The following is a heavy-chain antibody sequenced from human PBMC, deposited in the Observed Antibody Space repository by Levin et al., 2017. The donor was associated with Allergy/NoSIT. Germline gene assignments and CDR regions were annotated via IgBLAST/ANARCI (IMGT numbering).Heavy chain of an antibody. CDR1: GGSISSSSYY. D-gene: IGHD3-9*01. CDR2: IYYSGST. Sequence: SETLSLTCTVSGGSISSSSYYWGWIRQPPGKGLEWIGSIYYSGSTYYNPSLKSRVTISVDTSKNQFSLKLSSVTAADTAVYYCARLPGSYFGLYFDYWGQGTLVTVSS. J-gene: IGHJ4*02. V-gene: IGHV4-39*01. CDR3: ARLPGSYFGLYFDY.